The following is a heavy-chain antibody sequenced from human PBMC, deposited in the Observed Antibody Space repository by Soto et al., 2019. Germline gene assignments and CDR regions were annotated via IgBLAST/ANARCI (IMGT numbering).Heavy chain of an antibody. J-gene: IGHJ4*02. CDR1: GFTFTSSS. CDR2: ITVGAGNT. CDR3: AAGDSSGYYGG. V-gene: IGHV1-58*01. D-gene: IGHD3-22*01. Sequence: GPSVKVSCKASGFTFTSSSVQWVRQARGQRLEWIGWITVGAGNTNYAQKFQERVTITRDMSTSTAYMELKNLRSEDTAVYYCAAGDSSGYYGGWGQGTQVTVSS.